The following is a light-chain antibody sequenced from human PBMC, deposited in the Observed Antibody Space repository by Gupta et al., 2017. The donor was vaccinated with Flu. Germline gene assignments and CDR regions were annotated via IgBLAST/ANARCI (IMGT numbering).Light chain of an antibody. V-gene: IGKV1-39*01. CDR2: AAS. CDR3: QQCDSTPPFT. Sequence: EIQMTQSPSSLSASVGDRVTITCRASQISSSYLTWYQQKPGKAPKLLIYAASSLQSGVPSRFSGSGSGTDFTLTISSLQPEDFATYYCQQCDSTPPFTFGHGTKVDIK. J-gene: IGKJ3*01. CDR1: QISSSY.